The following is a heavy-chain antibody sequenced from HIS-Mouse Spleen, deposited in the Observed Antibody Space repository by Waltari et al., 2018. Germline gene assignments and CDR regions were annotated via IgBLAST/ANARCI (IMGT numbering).Heavy chain of an antibody. CDR1: DYSISSGYY. CDR3: ARDPYSSSHHFDY. V-gene: IGHV4-38-2*02. J-gene: IGHJ4*02. CDR2: IYHSGGT. Sequence: QVQLQESGPGLVKPSEPLSLPCPVHDYSISSGYYWGWIRQPPGKGLEWIGSIYHSGGTYYNPSLKSRVTISVDTSKNQFSLKLSSVTAADTAVYYCARDPYSSSHHFDYWGQGTLVTVSS. D-gene: IGHD6-6*01.